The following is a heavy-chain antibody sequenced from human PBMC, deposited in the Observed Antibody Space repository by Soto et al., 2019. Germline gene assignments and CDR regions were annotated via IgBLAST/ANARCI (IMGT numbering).Heavy chain of an antibody. V-gene: IGHV3-15*07. J-gene: IGHJ6*02. Sequence: EVQLVESGGGLVKPGGSLRLSCAASGFTFSNAWMNWVRQAPGKGLEWVGRIKSKTDGGTTDYAAPVKGRFTISRDDSKNTLYLQMNSLKTEDTAVYYCTTDRWGVVAANRPGFRYYGMDVWGQGTTVTVSS. D-gene: IGHD2-15*01. CDR1: GFTFSNAW. CDR2: IKSKTDGGTT. CDR3: TTDRWGVVAANRPGFRYYGMDV.